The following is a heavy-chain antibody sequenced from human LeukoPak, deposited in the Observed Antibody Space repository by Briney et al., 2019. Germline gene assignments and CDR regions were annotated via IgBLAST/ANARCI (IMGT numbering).Heavy chain of an antibody. D-gene: IGHD3-10*01. CDR2: IWYDGSNK. CDR3: ARDYYYGSGSYVDY. J-gene: IGHJ4*02. CDR1: GFTFSSYG. Sequence: GGSLRLSCAASGFTFSSYGMHWVRQAPGKGLEWVAVIWYDGSNKYYADSVKGRFTISRDNPKNTLYLQMNSLRAEDTAVYYCARDYYYGSGSYVDYWGQGTLVTVSS. V-gene: IGHV3-33*01.